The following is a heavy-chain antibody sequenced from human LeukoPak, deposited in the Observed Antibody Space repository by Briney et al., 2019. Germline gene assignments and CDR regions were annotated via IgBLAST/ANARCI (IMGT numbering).Heavy chain of an antibody. CDR2: IRYDGSDK. Sequence: GGSLRLSCATSGFIFSNYGIHWVRQAPGKGPEWVAFIRYDGSDKRYADSVRGRFTISKDNSKNTLYLQMNSLRAEDTAVYYCASSRGSTSSDYWGQGTLVTVSS. D-gene: IGHD2-2*01. V-gene: IGHV3-30*02. CDR3: ASSRGSTSSDY. CDR1: GFIFSNYG. J-gene: IGHJ4*02.